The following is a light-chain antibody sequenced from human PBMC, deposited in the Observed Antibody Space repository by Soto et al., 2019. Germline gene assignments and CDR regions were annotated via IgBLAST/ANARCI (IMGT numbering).Light chain of an antibody. CDR1: QSVNSNF. V-gene: IGKV3-20*01. CDR2: ATS. Sequence: EIVLTQSPGTLSLSPGERATLSCRASQSVNSNFLAWFQQKPGQAPRLLISATSSRATDIPDRFSGSGSGTDFPLTISILEPEDFAVYYCQQYDRSPWTFGQGTKVEIK. CDR3: QQYDRSPWT. J-gene: IGKJ1*01.